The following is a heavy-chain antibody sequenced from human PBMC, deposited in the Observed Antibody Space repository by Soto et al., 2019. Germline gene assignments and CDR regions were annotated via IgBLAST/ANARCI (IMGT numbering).Heavy chain of an antibody. V-gene: IGHV3-23*01. J-gene: IGHJ4*02. D-gene: IGHD2-2*01. CDR1: GFTFSSYA. CDR2: ISGSGGST. CDR3: AKDAIGYCISTSCYSVDY. Sequence: EVQLLESGGGLVQPGGSPRLSCAASGFTFSSYAMSWVRQAPGKGLEWVSAISGSGGSTYYADSVKGRFTISRDNSKNTLYLQMNSLRAEDTAVYYCAKDAIGYCISTSCYSVDYWGQGTLVTVSS.